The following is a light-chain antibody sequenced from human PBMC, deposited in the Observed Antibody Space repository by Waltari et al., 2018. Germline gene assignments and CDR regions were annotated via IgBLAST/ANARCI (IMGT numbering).Light chain of an antibody. V-gene: IGLV3-10*01. CDR1: ALPKKY. CDR3: SSTDTSGNHRV. J-gene: IGLJ2*01. Sequence: SYELTQPPSVSVSPGQTARITCPGDALPKKYAYWYQQKSGQAPLLVIYEDITRPSGIPERFAGSSSGTMATWTISGAHVEDEADYYCSSTDTSGNHRVFGGGTKLTVL. CDR2: EDI.